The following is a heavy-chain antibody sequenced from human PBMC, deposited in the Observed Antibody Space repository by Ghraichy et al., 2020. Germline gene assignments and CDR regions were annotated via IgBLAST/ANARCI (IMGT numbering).Heavy chain of an antibody. J-gene: IGHJ3*02. CDR2: IYWDDDK. V-gene: IGHV2-5*02. Sequence: GPTLVKPTQTLTLTCAISLSSTVGVGWIRQPPGKALEWLALIYWDDDKRYSPSLKSRFTVTKDTSKDQVVLTMTNMDPLDTATYYCAHTTVGATRNDPFDIWHQGTLVTVSS. D-gene: IGHD1-26*01. CDR3: AHTTVGATRNDPFDI. CDR1: LSSTVG.